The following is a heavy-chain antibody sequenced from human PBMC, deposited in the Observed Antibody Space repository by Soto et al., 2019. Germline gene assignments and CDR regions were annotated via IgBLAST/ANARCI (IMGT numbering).Heavy chain of an antibody. CDR3: AKDLTRQLAYWLDP. CDR1: GFSFTGYY. CDR2: INAHSGST. Sequence: ASVKVSCKASGFSFTGYYIHWLRQAPGQGLEWMGWINAHSGSTEYAQKFQGRVTLTRDTSIATAYLTLTSLTSDDTALYYCAKDLTRQLAYWLDPWGQGTQVTVSS. D-gene: IGHD6-6*01. J-gene: IGHJ5*02. V-gene: IGHV1-2*02.